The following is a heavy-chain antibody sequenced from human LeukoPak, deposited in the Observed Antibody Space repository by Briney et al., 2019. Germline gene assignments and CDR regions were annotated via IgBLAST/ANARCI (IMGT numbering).Heavy chain of an antibody. J-gene: IGHJ6*02. CDR2: ITRNRDNI. CDR1: GFTFDGYA. Sequence: PGGSLRLSCTVSGFTFDGYAMHWVRHTPGKGLEWVAGITRNRDNIGYGDSVKGRFTISRDNVKNVLYLQMNSLRPEDTALYYCAKDLSSAITSALVLDVWGQGTTVIVS. D-gene: IGHD3-22*01. V-gene: IGHV3-9*01. CDR3: AKDLSSAITSALVLDV.